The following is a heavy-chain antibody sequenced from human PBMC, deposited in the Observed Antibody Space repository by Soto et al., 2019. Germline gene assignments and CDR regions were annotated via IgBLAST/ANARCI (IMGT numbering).Heavy chain of an antibody. V-gene: IGHV3-48*03. D-gene: IGHD3-10*01. CDR2: IXXXXXTX. Sequence: PGGSLRPSCAASGFTFSSSEMNWVRQAPGKGLXXVXXIXXXXXTXXXADSVKGRFTISRDNSRNTAYLQMNSLRGDDTALYYCVKNSGWFNTWGQGALVTASS. CDR3: VKNSGWFNT. CDR1: GFTFSSSE. J-gene: IGHJ5*02.